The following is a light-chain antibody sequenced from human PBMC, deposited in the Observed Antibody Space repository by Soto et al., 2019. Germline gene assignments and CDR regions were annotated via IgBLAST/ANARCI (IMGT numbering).Light chain of an antibody. CDR2: GAS. V-gene: IGKV3-15*01. CDR1: QSVTYN. CDR3: QQYNDWLWT. J-gene: IGKJ1*01. Sequence: ERTRTQSPATLSASPGERVTLSCRATQSVTYNLAWYQQKPGQAPRLLIYGASTRPTGIPARFSGRGSGTEFTLTITSLQSEDFAVCYCQQYNDWLWTFGQGTKVDIK.